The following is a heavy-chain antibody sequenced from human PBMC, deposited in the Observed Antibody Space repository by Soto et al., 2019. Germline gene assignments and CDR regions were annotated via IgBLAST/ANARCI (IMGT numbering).Heavy chain of an antibody. J-gene: IGHJ6*03. CDR2: ISWNSGGI. CDR3: AKSDPYYYYMDV. CDR1: GFTFDDYA. Sequence: EVQLVESGGGLVQPGRSLRLSCAASGFTFDDYAMHWVRQAPGKGLEWVSGISWNSGGIGYADSVKGRFTISRDNAKNSLYLQMNSLRAEDTALYYCAKSDPYYYYMDVWGKGTTVTVSS. V-gene: IGHV3-9*01.